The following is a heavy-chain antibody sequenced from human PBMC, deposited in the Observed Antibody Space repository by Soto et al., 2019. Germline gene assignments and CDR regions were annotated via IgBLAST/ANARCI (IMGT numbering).Heavy chain of an antibody. J-gene: IGHJ6*02. Sequence: SETLSLTCAVYDGSFSGYYWSWIRQPPGKGLEWIGEINHGGSTNYNPSLRSRVTISMDTSKNHFSLSLTNVTAADTAVYYCATVGEPSTNHYFGMDVWGQGTTVTVSS. CDR2: INHGGST. CDR1: DGSFSGYY. CDR3: ATVGEPSTNHYFGMDV. D-gene: IGHD3-16*01. V-gene: IGHV4-34*01.